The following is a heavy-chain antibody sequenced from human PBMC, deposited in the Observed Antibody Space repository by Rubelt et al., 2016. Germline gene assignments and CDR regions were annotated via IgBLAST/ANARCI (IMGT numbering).Heavy chain of an antibody. CDR1: GSSFSTSW. Sequence: EVQLVESGGGLVQPGGSLRLSCAASGSSFSTSWMHWVRQVPGKGLVWVSRINSDGSSTTYADSVKGRFTISRDKARNMVFLQMNSLRVEDTAVYYCARNWGFDYWGQGTLVTVSS. CDR3: ARNWGFDY. CDR2: INSDGSST. D-gene: IGHD7-27*01. J-gene: IGHJ4*02. V-gene: IGHV3-74*01.